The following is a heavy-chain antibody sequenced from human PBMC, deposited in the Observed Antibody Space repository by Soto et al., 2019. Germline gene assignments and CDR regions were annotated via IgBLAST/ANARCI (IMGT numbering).Heavy chain of an antibody. D-gene: IGHD2-15*01. V-gene: IGHV4-59*01. J-gene: IGHJ5*02. CDR1: GGSISSYY. CDR3: ARVHCSGGSCYSYNWFDP. Sequence: QVQLQESGPGLVKPSETLSLTCTVSGGSISSYYWSWIRQPPGKGLECIGYIYYSGSTNYNPSLKSRVTISVDTSKNQFSLKLSSVTAADTAVYYCARVHCSGGSCYSYNWFDPWGQGTLVTVSS. CDR2: IYYSGST.